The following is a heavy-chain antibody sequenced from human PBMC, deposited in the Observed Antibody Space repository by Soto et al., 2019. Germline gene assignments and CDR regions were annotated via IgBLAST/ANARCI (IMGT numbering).Heavy chain of an antibody. Sequence: SETLSLTCTVSGGSITSDYSCWSWIRQPPGEGLEWIGHIFDSGTTYTNPSLRSQVAISLDTSKNHFSLKLTSVTAADTAVYYCVRDLTESYWYFDLWGRGTLVTVSS. V-gene: IGHV4-30-4*01. D-gene: IGHD3-10*01. CDR1: GGSITSDYSC. J-gene: IGHJ2*01. CDR3: VRDLTESYWYFDL. CDR2: IFDSGTT.